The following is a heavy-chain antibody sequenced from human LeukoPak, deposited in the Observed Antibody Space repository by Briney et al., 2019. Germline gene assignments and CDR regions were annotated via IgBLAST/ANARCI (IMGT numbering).Heavy chain of an antibody. J-gene: IGHJ3*02. D-gene: IGHD3-10*01. V-gene: IGHV1-69*13. CDR2: IIPIFGTE. CDR3: ARDSPPRPITMVRGVMLGAFDI. Sequence: GASVKLSCKASGGTFSSYAISWVRQAPGQGLEWMGGIIPIFGTENYAQKFQGRVTITADESTSTAYMELSSLRSEDTAVYYCARDSPPRPITMVRGVMLGAFDIWGQGTMVTVSS. CDR1: GGTFSSYA.